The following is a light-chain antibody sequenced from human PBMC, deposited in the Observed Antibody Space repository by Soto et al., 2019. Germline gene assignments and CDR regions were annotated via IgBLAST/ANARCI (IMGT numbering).Light chain of an antibody. CDR1: SSDVGNYDL. CDR3: SSYAAGSTLGV. CDR2: EVS. V-gene: IGLV2-23*02. J-gene: IGLJ3*02. Sequence: QSALTQPASVSGSPGQSITISCTGTSSDVGNYDLVSWFQQHSDKAPKLMIYEVSKRPSGVSNRFSGSKSGNTASLTISGLQPEDEADYYCSSYAAGSTLGVFGGGTKVTVL.